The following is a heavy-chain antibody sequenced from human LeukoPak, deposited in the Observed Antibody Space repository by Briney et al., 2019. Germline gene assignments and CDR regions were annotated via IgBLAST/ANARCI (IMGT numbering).Heavy chain of an antibody. Sequence: ASVKVSCKASGYSFINYVIYWVRQAPGQRLEWMGWINAGNGNTKYSQKFQDRVTITRETSASTAYMELSSLRSEDTAVYYCAQGGRVLDAFDIWGQGTMATVSS. CDR2: INAGNGNT. J-gene: IGHJ3*02. CDR1: GYSFINYV. V-gene: IGHV1-3*01. D-gene: IGHD3-10*01. CDR3: AQGGRVLDAFDI.